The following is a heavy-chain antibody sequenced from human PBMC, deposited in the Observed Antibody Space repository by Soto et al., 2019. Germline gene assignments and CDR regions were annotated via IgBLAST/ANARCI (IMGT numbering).Heavy chain of an antibody. Sequence: RLSGAASGFTFSTEAMSWARQAPGKGLEWVSAISGTGGSTYYADSVKGRFTISRDNSKNTLYLQMNSLRAEDTAVYYCAKNWDTTSSSSSHWGQGTLVTVSS. J-gene: IGHJ4*02. V-gene: IGHV3-23*01. CDR2: ISGTGGST. D-gene: IGHD6-6*01. CDR1: GFTFSTEA. CDR3: AKNWDTTSSSSSH.